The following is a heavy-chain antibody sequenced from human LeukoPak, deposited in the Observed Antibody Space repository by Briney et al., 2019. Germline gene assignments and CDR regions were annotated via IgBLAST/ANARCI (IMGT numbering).Heavy chain of an antibody. CDR2: IIPIFGTA. V-gene: IGHV1-69*01. D-gene: IGHD1-14*01. CDR1: GGTFSSYA. J-gene: IGHJ3*02. CDR3: ASPALDNHDAFDI. Sequence: SVKVSCKASGGTFSSYAISWVRQAPGQGLEWMGGIIPIFGTANYAQKFQGRVAITADESTSTAYMELSSLRSEDTAVYYCASPALDNHDAFDIWGQGTMVTVSS.